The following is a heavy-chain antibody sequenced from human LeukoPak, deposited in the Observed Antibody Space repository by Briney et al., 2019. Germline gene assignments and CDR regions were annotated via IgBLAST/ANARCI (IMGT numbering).Heavy chain of an antibody. J-gene: IGHJ4*02. D-gene: IGHD1-1*01. CDR1: GGSISSYY. CDR2: IYYGGST. Sequence: PSETLSLTCTVSGGSISSYYWSWIRQPPGKGLEWIGYIYYGGSTYSNPSLKSRVTLSADTSKNQFSLKLSSVTAVDTAVYYCARKHRWNGLYFDYWGQGTLVTVSS. CDR3: ARKHRWNGLYFDY. V-gene: IGHV4-59*12.